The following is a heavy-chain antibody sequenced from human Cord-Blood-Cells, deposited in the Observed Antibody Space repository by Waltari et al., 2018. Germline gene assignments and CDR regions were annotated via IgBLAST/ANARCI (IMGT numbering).Heavy chain of an antibody. CDR1: GGSISSYY. CDR2: IYTSGST. Sequence: QVQLQESGPGLVKPSETLSLTCTVSGGSISSYYWSWIRQPAGKGLEWIGRIYTSGSTNYHPSLKSRGTMSVDTSKNQFSLKLSSVTAADTAVYYCARDQGGYCSSTSCYAFDIWGQGTMVTVSS. D-gene: IGHD2-2*01. V-gene: IGHV4-4*07. J-gene: IGHJ3*02. CDR3: ARDQGGYCSSTSCYAFDI.